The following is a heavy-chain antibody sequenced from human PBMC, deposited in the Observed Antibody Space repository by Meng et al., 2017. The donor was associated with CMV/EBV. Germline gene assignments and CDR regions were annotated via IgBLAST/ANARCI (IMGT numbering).Heavy chain of an antibody. Sequence: GGSLRLSCAASGFTFSNYGMHWVRQAPGKGLEWVAVIWYDGSNKYYADSVKGRFTISRDNSKNTLFLQMNSLRAEDTAVYYCARPLTNYDFWSGYYTGGGMDVWGQGTTVTVSS. CDR1: GFTFSNYG. CDR2: IWYDGSNK. J-gene: IGHJ6*02. CDR3: ARPLTNYDFWSGYYTGGGMDV. D-gene: IGHD3-3*01. V-gene: IGHV3-33*01.